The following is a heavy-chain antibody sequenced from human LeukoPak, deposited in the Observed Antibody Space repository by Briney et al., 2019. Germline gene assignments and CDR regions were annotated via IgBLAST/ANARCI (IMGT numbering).Heavy chain of an antibody. CDR2: IYSGGST. D-gene: IGHD1-1*01. J-gene: IGHJ4*02. Sequence: PGGSLRLSCAASGFTVSSNYMSWVRQAPGKGVEWVSVIYSGGSTYYADSVKGRFTISRDNSKNTLYLQMNSLRAEGTAVYYCVAQERTGTTDYWGQGTLVTVSS. CDR1: GFTVSSNY. V-gene: IGHV3-53*01. CDR3: VAQERTGTTDY.